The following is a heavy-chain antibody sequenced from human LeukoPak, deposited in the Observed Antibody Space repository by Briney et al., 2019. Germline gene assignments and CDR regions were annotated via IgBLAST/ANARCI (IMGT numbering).Heavy chain of an antibody. Sequence: PSETLSLTCTVSGGSISSNIYYWGWIRQPPGKGLEWVGRTRNKANSYTTEYAASVKGRFTISRDDSKNSLYLHMNSLKIEDTAVYYCARDLGSRAFDYWGQGILVTVSS. J-gene: IGHJ4*02. CDR3: ARDLGSRAFDY. D-gene: IGHD1-26*01. CDR1: GGSISSNIYY. V-gene: IGHV3-72*01. CDR2: TRNKANSYTT.